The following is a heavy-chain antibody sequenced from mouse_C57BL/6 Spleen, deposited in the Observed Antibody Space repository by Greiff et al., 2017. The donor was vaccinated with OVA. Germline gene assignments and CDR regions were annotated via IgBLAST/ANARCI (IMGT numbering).Heavy chain of an antibody. Sequence: VQLKESGPELVKPGASVKMSCKASGYTFTAYNMHWVKQSHGKRLEWIGSINPTNGGTSFNQKFKGKATWTVNKSSSTAYMELRSLTSEDSAVYYCARSGESAMDYWGQGTTVTVSS. CDR1: GYTFTAYN. V-gene: IGHV1-22*01. CDR2: INPTNGGT. D-gene: IGHD4-1*01. J-gene: IGHJ4*01. CDR3: ARSGESAMDY.